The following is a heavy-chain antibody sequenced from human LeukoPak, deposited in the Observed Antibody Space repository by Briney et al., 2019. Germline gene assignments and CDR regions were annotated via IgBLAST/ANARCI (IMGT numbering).Heavy chain of an antibody. D-gene: IGHD3-10*01. J-gene: IGHJ5*02. CDR3: ARTQITMIRGVLTARWFDP. CDR1: GGSISSYY. Sequence: SETLSLTCTVSGGSISSYYWSWIRQPPGKGLEWIAYICYSGSTNYNPSLKSRVTISVDTSKNQFSLKLSSVTAADTAVYYCARTQITMIRGVLTARWFDPWGQGTLVTVSS. CDR2: ICYSGST. V-gene: IGHV4-59*01.